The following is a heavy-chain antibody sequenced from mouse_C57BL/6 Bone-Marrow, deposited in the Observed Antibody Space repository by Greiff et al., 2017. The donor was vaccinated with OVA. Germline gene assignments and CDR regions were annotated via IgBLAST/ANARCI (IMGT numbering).Heavy chain of an antibody. CDR1: GYTFTDYY. V-gene: IGHV1-26*01. CDR3: ASLLRAWFAY. D-gene: IGHD2-12*01. J-gene: IGHJ3*01. CDR2: INPNNGGT. Sequence: EVQLQQSGPELVKPGASVKISCKASGYTFTDYYMNWVKQSHGKSLEWIGDINPNNGGTSYNQKFKGKATLTVDKSSSTAYMELRSLTSEDSAVYYCASLLRAWFAYWGQGTLFTVSA.